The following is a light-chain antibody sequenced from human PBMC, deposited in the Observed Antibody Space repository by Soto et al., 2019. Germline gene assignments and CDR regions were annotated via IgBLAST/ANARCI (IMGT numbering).Light chain of an antibody. CDR3: CSYAGSRIVV. V-gene: IGLV2-23*01. Sequence: QSVLTQPASVSGSPGQSITISCTGTSSDVGSYNLVSWYQQHPGKAPKLMIYEGNKRPSGVSDRFSGSKSGNTAALTISGRLAEDEADYYCCSYAGSRIVVFGGGTKLTVL. CDR1: SSDVGSYNL. J-gene: IGLJ2*01. CDR2: EGN.